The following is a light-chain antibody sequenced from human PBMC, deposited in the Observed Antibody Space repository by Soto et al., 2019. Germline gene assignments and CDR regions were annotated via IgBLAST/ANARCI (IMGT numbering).Light chain of an antibody. CDR2: EVS. CDR3: DSYAGSNNVV. CDR1: SSDVGVYNY. V-gene: IGLV2-8*01. J-gene: IGLJ2*01. Sequence: QSVLTQPPSASGSPGQSVTISCTGTSSDVGVYNYVSWYHQHPGKAPKLMIYEVSKRPSGVPDRFSGSKSGNTASLTVSGLQAEDEADYYCDSYAGSNNVVFGGGTKLTVL.